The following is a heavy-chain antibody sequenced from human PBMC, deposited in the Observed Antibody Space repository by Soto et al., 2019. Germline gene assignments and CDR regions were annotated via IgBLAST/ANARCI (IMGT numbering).Heavy chain of an antibody. J-gene: IGHJ6*02. D-gene: IGHD2-2*01. V-gene: IGHV3-33*01. CDR2: VWYDGSSK. CDR3: AREIDSQYAGMDV. Sequence: GGSLRLSCGASGFTFSNFGMNWVRQAPGKGLEWVARVWYDGSSKYYVDSVKGRFTISRDNSKETVYLQMNSLRAEDTGVYYCAREIDSQYAGMDVWGQGTKVTVSS. CDR1: GFTFSNFG.